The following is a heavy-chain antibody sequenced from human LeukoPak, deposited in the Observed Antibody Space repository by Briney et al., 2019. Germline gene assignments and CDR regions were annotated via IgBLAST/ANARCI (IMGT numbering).Heavy chain of an antibody. D-gene: IGHD3-10*01. CDR3: ARVEAIRGRGIIISNYFDY. J-gene: IGHJ4*02. Sequence: ETWSLTCTVSGGSMSSYYWSWIRQPPGKGLEWIGNIFYSGLTNYNPSLKSRVILSADTSKNQFSLKLSSVTVADTAVYYCARVEAIRGRGIIISNYFDYWGQGTLATVSS. CDR1: GGSMSSYY. CDR2: IFYSGLT. V-gene: IGHV4-59*13.